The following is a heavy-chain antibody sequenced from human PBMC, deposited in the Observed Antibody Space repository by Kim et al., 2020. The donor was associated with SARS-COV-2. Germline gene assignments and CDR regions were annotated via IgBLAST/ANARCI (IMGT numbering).Heavy chain of an antibody. V-gene: IGHV6-1*01. D-gene: IGHD6-13*01. Sequence: NDYAVSVKSRITINPDTSKNQFSLQLNSVTPEDTAVYYCARVSSSWERDYWGQGTLVTVSS. J-gene: IGHJ4*02. CDR3: ARVSSSWERDY. CDR2: N.